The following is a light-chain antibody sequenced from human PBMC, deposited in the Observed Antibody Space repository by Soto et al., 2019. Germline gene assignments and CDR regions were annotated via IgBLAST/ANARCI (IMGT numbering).Light chain of an antibody. CDR2: GAS. CDR3: QQYNSYHT. Sequence: DIQMTQFPSSLSAAVGDRVTITCLASQSVNYYLNWYQQKPGKAPKLLIYGASSLQSGVPSRFSGSGSGTDFTLSITSLQPEDFATYYCQQYNSYHTFGQGTRLEIK. CDR1: QSVNYY. J-gene: IGKJ5*01. V-gene: IGKV1-39*01.